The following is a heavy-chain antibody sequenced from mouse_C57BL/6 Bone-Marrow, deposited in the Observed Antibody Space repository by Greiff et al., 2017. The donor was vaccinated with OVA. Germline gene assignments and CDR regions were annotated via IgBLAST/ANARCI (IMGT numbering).Heavy chain of an antibody. CDR1: GYTFTDYY. D-gene: IGHD2-4*01. V-gene: IGHV1-26*01. Sequence: VQLQQSGPELVKPGASVKISCKASGYTFTDYYMNWVKQSHGKSLEWIGDINPNNGGTSYNQKFKGKATLTVDKSSSTAYMELRSLTSEDSAVYYCARTHYDYDVDYWGQGTTLTVSS. CDR3: ARTHYDYDVDY. CDR2: INPNNGGT. J-gene: IGHJ2*01.